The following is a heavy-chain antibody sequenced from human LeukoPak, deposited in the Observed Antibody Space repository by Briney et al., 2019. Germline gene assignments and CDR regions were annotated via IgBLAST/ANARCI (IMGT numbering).Heavy chain of an antibody. J-gene: IGHJ4*02. CDR3: VRSTGNLGF. V-gene: IGHV6-1*01. D-gene: IGHD1-1*01. Sequence: SQTLSLTCAISGDSVSSKNAAWNWIRQSPSRGLEWLGRTFYRSKWYSDYAVSVKGRITVKADTSKNQFSLQLNSLTPEDTAVYYCVRSTGNLGFWGQGTLVTVSS. CDR2: TFYRSKWYS. CDR1: GDSVSSKNAA.